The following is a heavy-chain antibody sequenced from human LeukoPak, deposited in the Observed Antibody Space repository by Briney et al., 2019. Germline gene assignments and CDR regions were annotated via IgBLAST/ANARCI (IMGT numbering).Heavy chain of an antibody. CDR2: ISAYNGNT. Sequence: ASVKVSCKASGYTFTGYYMHWVRQAPGQGLEWMGWISAYNGNTNYAQKLRGRVTMTTDTSTSTAYMELRSLRSDDTAVYYCARDWGYEPHFDYWGQGTLVTVSS. D-gene: IGHD5-12*01. CDR1: GYTFTGYY. J-gene: IGHJ4*02. V-gene: IGHV1-18*04. CDR3: ARDWGYEPHFDY.